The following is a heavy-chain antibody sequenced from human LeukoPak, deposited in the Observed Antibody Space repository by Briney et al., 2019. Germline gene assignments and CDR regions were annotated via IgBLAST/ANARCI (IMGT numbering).Heavy chain of an antibody. D-gene: IGHD3-16*01. Sequence: ASVKVSCKTSGYTFIDYYVHWIRQALGQGLEWMGRINPSTGGTDFAQKFQGKVSMTRDTSISTAYMEPSRLGSDDTAVYYCATLGEDKTDTPFDYWGQGTLVTVSS. CDR1: GYTFIDYY. J-gene: IGHJ4*02. CDR2: INPSTGGT. CDR3: ATLGEDKTDTPFDY. V-gene: IGHV1-2*06.